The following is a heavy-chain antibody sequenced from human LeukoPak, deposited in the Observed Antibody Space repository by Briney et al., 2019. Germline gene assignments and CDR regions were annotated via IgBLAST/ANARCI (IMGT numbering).Heavy chain of an antibody. D-gene: IGHD2-2*01. J-gene: IGHJ4*02. Sequence: SETLSLTCAVSGGSFSGYYWSWIRQSPGKGLEWIGEMNHSGSSNHNPSLKSRVTISVDTSKNQFSLKLRSVTAADTAVYYCARAPSGLVEPRTRGDYFDYWGQGTLVTVSS. CDR2: MNHSGSS. V-gene: IGHV4-34*01. CDR1: GGSFSGYY. CDR3: ARAPSGLVEPRTRGDYFDY.